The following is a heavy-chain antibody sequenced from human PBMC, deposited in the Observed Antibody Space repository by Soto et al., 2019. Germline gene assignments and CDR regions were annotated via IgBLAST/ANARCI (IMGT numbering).Heavy chain of an antibody. CDR3: ARDAGMVTYYFDY. V-gene: IGHV3-33*01. D-gene: IGHD5-18*01. CDR1: GFTFSSYG. CDR2: IWYDGSNK. Sequence: QVQLVESGGGVVQPGRSLRLSCAASGFTFSSYGMHWVRQAPGKGLEWVAVIWYDGSNKYYADSVKGRFTISRDNSKNTLYLQMNSLRAEDTAVYYCARDAGMVTYYFDYWGQGTLVTVSS. J-gene: IGHJ4*02.